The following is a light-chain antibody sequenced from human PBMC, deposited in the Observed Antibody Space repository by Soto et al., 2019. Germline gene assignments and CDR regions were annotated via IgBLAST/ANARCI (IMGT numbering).Light chain of an antibody. CDR2: WAS. Sequence: DIVMTQSPDSLAVSLGERATINCRSSQSVSDTFNKKTYLAWYRQKSGQPPKLLIYWASTRESGVPDRFSGSGSGTDFTLTINGLQPEDVAVYYCQQYYGSPVTFGPGTKVNIK. V-gene: IGKV4-1*01. CDR3: QQYYGSPVT. J-gene: IGKJ3*01. CDR1: QSVSDTFNKKTY.